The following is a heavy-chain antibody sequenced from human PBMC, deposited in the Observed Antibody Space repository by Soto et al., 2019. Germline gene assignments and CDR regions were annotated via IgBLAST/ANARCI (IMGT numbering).Heavy chain of an antibody. CDR2: IWYDGSNK. Sequence: GXSLRLSCAASGFSFSSYGMHGFRQAPVKGLLWLAVIWYDGSNKYYADSVKGRFTISRDNSKNTLYLQMNSLRAEDTAVYYCARGGVYCSGGSCYSYAFDIWGQGTMVT. V-gene: IGHV3-33*01. J-gene: IGHJ3*02. CDR1: GFSFSSYG. D-gene: IGHD2-15*01. CDR3: ARGGVYCSGGSCYSYAFDI.